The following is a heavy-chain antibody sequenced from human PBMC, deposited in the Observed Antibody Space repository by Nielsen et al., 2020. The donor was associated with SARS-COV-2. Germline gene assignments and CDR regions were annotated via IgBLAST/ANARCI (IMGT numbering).Heavy chain of an antibody. J-gene: IGHJ6*02. CDR2: INAGNGNT. Sequence: ASVKVSCKASGYTFTSYAMHWVRQAHGQRLEWMGWINAGNGNTKYSQKFQGRVTITRDTSASTAYMELSSLRSEDTAVYYCASIMTTVPNHYYYYGMDVWSQGTTVTVSS. V-gene: IGHV1-3*01. CDR1: GYTFTSYA. D-gene: IGHD4-17*01. CDR3: ASIMTTVPNHYYYYGMDV.